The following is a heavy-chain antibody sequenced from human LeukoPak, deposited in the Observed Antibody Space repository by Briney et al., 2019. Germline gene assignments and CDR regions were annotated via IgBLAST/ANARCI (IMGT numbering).Heavy chain of an antibody. CDR3: ARVNSSGSFHDY. J-gene: IGHJ4*02. Sequence: SETLSLTCTVSGGSISSYYWSWIRQPAGKGVEWIGRISTSGNTNYNPSLTSRVTMSVDKSKNQFSLNLNSVTAADTAVYFCARVNSSGSFHDYWGQGARVTVSS. CDR2: ISTSGNT. CDR1: GGSISSYY. V-gene: IGHV4-4*07. D-gene: IGHD3-22*01.